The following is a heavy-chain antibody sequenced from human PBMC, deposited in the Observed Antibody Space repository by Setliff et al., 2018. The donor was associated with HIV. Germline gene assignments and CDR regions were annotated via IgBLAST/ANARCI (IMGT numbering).Heavy chain of an antibody. J-gene: IGHJ3*02. V-gene: IGHV4-39*07. CDR3: ARPLSESYNFWGDAFAI. Sequence: SETLSLTCTVSGASIDSGFHYWGWIRQSPGKGLEWIASLYSTWSTYYNPSLKSRVTISVDKSKNQFSLKLSSVTAADTAVYYCARPLSESYNFWGDAFAIWGQGTMVTVSS. CDR2: LYSTWST. CDR1: GASIDSGFHY. D-gene: IGHD3-3*01.